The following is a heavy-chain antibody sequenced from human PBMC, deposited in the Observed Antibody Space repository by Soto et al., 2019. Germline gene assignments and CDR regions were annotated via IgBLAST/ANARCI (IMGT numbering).Heavy chain of an antibody. D-gene: IGHD2-15*01. CDR2: ISAYNGNT. J-gene: IGHJ1*01. CDR3: MARLYDVVGVLELLHH. CDR1: GYTFTSYG. V-gene: IGHV1-18*01. Sequence: ASVKVSCKASGYTFTSYGISWVRQAPGQGLEWMGWISAYNGNTNYAQKLQGRVTISADKSTSTAYLQWSSLKASDTAMYYCMARLYDVVGVLELLHHWGQGTLVTVSS.